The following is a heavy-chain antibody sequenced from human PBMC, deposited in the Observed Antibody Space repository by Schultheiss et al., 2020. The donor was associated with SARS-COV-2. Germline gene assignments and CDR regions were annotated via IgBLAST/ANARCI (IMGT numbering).Heavy chain of an antibody. CDR3: ARDRDSSGYFDY. Sequence: GGSLRLSCAASGFTFSSYAMHWVRQAPGKGLEWVAVISYDGSNKYYADSVKGRFTISRDNAENSLFLQMNSLRVEDTAVYYCARDRDSSGYFDYWGQGTLVTVSS. CDR2: ISYDGSNK. CDR1: GFTFSSYA. D-gene: IGHD3-22*01. J-gene: IGHJ4*02. V-gene: IGHV3-30*07.